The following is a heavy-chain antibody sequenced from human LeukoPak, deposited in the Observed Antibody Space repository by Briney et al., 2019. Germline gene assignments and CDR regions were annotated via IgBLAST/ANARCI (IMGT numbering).Heavy chain of an antibody. J-gene: IGHJ4*02. Sequence: SETLSLTCTVSGGSISSYYWSWIRQPPGKGLEWXGYIYYSGSTNYNPSLKSRVTISVDTSKNQFSLKLSSVTAADTAVYYCASPGYSSGWYYFDYWGQGTLVTVS. CDR1: GGSISSYY. CDR2: IYYSGST. D-gene: IGHD6-19*01. CDR3: ASPGYSSGWYYFDY. V-gene: IGHV4-59*01.